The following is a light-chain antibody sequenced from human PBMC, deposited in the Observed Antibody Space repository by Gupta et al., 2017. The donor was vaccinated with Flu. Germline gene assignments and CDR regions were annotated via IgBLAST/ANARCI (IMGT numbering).Light chain of an antibody. CDR2: GAS. V-gene: IGKV3-15*01. J-gene: IGKJ4*01. CDR3: HHKNSCPLT. CDR1: QCVSSN. Sequence: LVMTQSPATLSVSPGERDTLSCRASQCVSSNFARHQQEPGQAPKILIHGASTSATGVPARFSGSGSGTEFTLTIISRQSEDFAVYYCHHKNSCPLTFGEGTQVEIK.